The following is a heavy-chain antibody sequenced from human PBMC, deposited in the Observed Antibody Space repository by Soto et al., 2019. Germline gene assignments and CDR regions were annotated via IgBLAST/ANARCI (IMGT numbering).Heavy chain of an antibody. Sequence: QVELVQSGAEVKKPGASVKVSCQASEDTFTHYDINWVRQATGQGLEWMGWMNPNTGNIDYAHKVQGRVTMTRDTSTRTVYMELSSLRSDDTAVYYCVRRVASGHRSWFDPWGQGTLVTVSS. CDR2: MNPNTGNI. CDR3: VRRVASGHRSWFDP. J-gene: IGHJ5*02. V-gene: IGHV1-8*01. D-gene: IGHD2-21*01. CDR1: EDTFTHYD.